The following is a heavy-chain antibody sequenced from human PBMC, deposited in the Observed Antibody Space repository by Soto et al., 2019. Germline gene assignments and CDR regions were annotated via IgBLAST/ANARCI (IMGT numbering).Heavy chain of an antibody. V-gene: IGHV3-73*02. J-gene: IGHJ4*02. Sequence: EVQLVESGGGLVQPGESLKLSCAASGFTLSGSAVHWVRQASGKGLEWVGRIRSKTHSYATEYIASVKGRFTMSRDDSSNTAYLQMNGLKTDDTAVYYCTRSGGSYSFGYWGQGTLVTVSS. D-gene: IGHD1-26*01. CDR1: GFTLSGSA. CDR3: TRSGGSYSFGY. CDR2: IRSKTHSYAT.